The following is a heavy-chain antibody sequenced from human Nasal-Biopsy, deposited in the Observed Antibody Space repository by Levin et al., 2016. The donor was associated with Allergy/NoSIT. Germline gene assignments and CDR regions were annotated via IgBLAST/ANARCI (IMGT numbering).Heavy chain of an antibody. J-gene: IGHJ4*02. Sequence: ASVKVSCKASGYTLATYGINWVRQAPGQGLEWMGWISAFSAGTNYARKFLGRLTVTKDTSSSTAYMELRGLTSDDTAVYYCARTNILDYWGQGTAVTVS. CDR1: GYTLATYG. CDR2: ISAFSAGT. CDR3: ARTNILDY. V-gene: IGHV1-18*01.